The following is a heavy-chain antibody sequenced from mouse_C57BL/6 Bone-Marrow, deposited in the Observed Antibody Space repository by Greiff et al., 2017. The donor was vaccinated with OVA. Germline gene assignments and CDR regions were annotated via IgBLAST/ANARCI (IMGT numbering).Heavy chain of an antibody. Sequence: QVQLQQSGAELVKPGASVKMSCKASGYTFTSYWITWVKQRPGQGLEWIGDIYPGSGSTNYNVKFKSKATLTVDTSSSTAYMQLSSLTSEDSAVYYCARCYDHDGGFAYWGQGTLVTVSA. CDR3: ARCYDHDGGFAY. J-gene: IGHJ3*01. D-gene: IGHD2-4*01. V-gene: IGHV1-55*01. CDR2: IYPGSGST. CDR1: GYTFTSYW.